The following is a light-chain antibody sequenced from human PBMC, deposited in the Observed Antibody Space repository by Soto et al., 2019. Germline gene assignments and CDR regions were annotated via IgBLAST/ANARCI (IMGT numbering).Light chain of an antibody. CDR3: QSYDSSLSRFV. CDR1: SSNIGAGYD. V-gene: IGLV1-40*01. J-gene: IGLJ1*01. Sequence: QSALTQSPSVSGAPGQRVTISCAGNSSNIGAGYDVHWYKQLPGTAPKVLIYGNDNRPLGVPDRFSGSKSGTSGSLVISGLQAEDEADYYCQSYDSSLSRFVFGSGTKV. CDR2: GND.